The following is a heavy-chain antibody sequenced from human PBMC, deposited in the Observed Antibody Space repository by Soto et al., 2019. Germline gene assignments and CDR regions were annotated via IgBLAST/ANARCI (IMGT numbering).Heavy chain of an antibody. CDR3: ARDLRPWYSTSSPGPNFDY. CDR1: GFTFSRYW. V-gene: IGHV3-7*03. Sequence: LRLSCAASGFTFSRYWMSWVRQAPRKGLEWVANIKQDGSEKYYVDSVKGRFTISRDNAKNSVYLQMNSLRAEDTAVYYCARDLRPWYSTSSPGPNFDYWGQGTLVTVSS. CDR2: IKQDGSEK. J-gene: IGHJ4*02. D-gene: IGHD6-6*01.